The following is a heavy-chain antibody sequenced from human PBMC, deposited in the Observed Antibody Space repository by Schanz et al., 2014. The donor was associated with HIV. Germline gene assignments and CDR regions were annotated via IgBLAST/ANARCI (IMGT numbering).Heavy chain of an antibody. D-gene: IGHD3-22*01. CDR1: GFTFSNYA. V-gene: IGHV3-23*01. CDR3: AKDGSLDYDNSGYYDT. CDR2: MTTNDRI. Sequence: EVQLLESGGGLVQPGGSLRLSCAASGFTFSNYAMTWVRQAPGKGLEWVSVMTTNDRIYYAESVKGRFTISRDTSTNTLYLQMSGLRAEDTAVYYCAKDGSLDYDNSGYYDTWGQGTLVTVSS. J-gene: IGHJ5*02.